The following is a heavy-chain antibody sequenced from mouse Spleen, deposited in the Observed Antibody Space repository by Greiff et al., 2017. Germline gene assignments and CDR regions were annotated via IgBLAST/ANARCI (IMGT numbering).Heavy chain of an antibody. CDR2: IWSDGST. J-gene: IGHJ4*01. CDR3: ARNVYDGYYNAMDY. V-gene: IGHV2-6*02. Sequence: VKLQESGPGLVAPSQSLSITCTVSGFSLTSYGVHWVRQPPGKGLEWLVVIWSDGSTTYNSALKSRLSISKDNSKSQVFLKMNSLQTDDTAMYYCARNVYDGYYNAMDYRGQGTSVTVSS. CDR1: GFSLTSYG. D-gene: IGHD2-3*01.